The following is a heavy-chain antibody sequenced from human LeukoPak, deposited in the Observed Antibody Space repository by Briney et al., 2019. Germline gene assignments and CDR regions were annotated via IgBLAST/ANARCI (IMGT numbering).Heavy chain of an antibody. Sequence: GGSLRLSCAASGFTFSSYAMSWVRQAPGNGLEWVSAISGSGGSTYYADSVKGRFTISRDNSKNTLYLQMNSLRAEDTAVYYSAKADYYYGVFDYWGQGTLVTVSS. CDR3: AKADYYYGVFDY. J-gene: IGHJ4*02. D-gene: IGHD3-22*01. CDR2: ISGSGGST. CDR1: GFTFSSYA. V-gene: IGHV3-23*01.